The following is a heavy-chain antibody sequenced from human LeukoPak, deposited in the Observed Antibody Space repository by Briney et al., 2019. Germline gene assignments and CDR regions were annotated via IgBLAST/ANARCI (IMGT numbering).Heavy chain of an antibody. CDR3: ARDYCSGGSCNSLSCDH. J-gene: IGHJ4*02. V-gene: IGHV3-21*01. CDR1: GFTFSTYT. Sequence: GGSLRLSCAASGFTFSTYTMSWGRQALGKGLEWVSSISSSSYYTYDADSTKGRFTSSRDNAKNSLYLQMNSLRAEDTAMYYCARDYCSGGSCNSLSCDHWGQGTLVTVSS. D-gene: IGHD2-15*01. CDR2: ISSSSYYT.